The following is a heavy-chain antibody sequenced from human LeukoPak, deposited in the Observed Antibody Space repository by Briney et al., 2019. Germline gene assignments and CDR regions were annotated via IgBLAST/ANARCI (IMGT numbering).Heavy chain of an antibody. CDR2: ISGSSSYI. J-gene: IGHJ5*02. D-gene: IGHD2-15*01. CDR3: AREVVAATHNWFDP. V-gene: IGHV3-21*01. CDR1: GFTFSSYS. Sequence: GGSLRLSCAASGFTFSSYSMNWVRQAPGKGLEWVSSISGSSSYIYYADSVKGRFTISRDNAKNSLYLQMNSLRAEDTAVYYCAREVVAATHNWFDPWGQGTLVTVSS.